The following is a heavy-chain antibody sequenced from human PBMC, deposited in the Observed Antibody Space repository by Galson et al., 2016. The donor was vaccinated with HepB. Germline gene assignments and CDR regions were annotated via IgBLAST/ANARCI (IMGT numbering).Heavy chain of an antibody. CDR1: GFTFGDYA. CDR2: IRSKSYGGTK. Sequence: SLRLSCAASGFTFGDYAMSWFRQAPGKGLEWVGFIRSKSYGGTKEYAASVKGRFTISRDDSQRIAYLQMNTLKTEDTAVYYCSTYSTGSWDSWGQGTLVTVSS. CDR3: STYSTGSWDS. D-gene: IGHD2-21*01. V-gene: IGHV3-49*03. J-gene: IGHJ4*02.